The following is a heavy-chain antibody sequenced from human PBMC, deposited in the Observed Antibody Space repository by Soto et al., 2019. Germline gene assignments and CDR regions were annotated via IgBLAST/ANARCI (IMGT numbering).Heavy chain of an antibody. CDR3: ARAGAITHPFDH. CDR2: IYHTGST. V-gene: IGHV4-30-2*01. D-gene: IGHD3-10*01. CDR1: DDSISSGGYS. Sequence: PSETLSLTCAVSDDSISSGGYSWNWIRQPPGKGLEWIASIYHTGSTYYNPSLKSRVTISLDRSKNQFSLNLISVTAADTAVYYCARAGAITHPFDHWRRGTLVTVSS. J-gene: IGHJ4*02.